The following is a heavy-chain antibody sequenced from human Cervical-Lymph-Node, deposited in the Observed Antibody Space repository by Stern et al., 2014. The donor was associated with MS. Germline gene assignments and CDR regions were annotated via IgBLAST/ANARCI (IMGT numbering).Heavy chain of an antibody. D-gene: IGHD3-10*01. J-gene: IGHJ6*02. Sequence: QVQLVQSGAEVKKPGSSVKVSCKASGGTLSNYGISWVRQAPGQGLEWMGGIIPMFGTAHYAQKFQGRVTITADESTNTAYMDRSSLTSEDTAVYYCARDGDSSMLGLDVWGQGTTVTVSS. V-gene: IGHV1-69*12. CDR2: IIPMFGTA. CDR1: GGTLSNYG. CDR3: ARDGDSSMLGLDV.